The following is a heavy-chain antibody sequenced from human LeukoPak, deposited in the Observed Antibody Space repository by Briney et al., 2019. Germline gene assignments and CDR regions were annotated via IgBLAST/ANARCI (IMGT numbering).Heavy chain of an antibody. D-gene: IGHD6-19*01. V-gene: IGHV3-23*01. J-gene: IGHJ4*02. CDR3: AKGKYSSGWSLY. CDR1: GFTFSSYA. Sequence: PGGSLRLSCAPSGFTFSSYAMSWVRQAPGKGLEWVSTISGSGGDTFYADSVKGRFTISRDNSKNTLSLQMNSLRAEDTAVYYCAKGKYSSGWSLYWGQGPLVTVSS. CDR2: ISGSGGDT.